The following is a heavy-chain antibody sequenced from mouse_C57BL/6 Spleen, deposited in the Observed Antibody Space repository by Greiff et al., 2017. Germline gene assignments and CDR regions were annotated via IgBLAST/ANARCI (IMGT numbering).Heavy chain of an antibody. Sequence: DVMLVESGGGLVQPGGSLKLSCAASGFTFSDYYMYWVRQTPEKRLEWVAYISNGGGSTYYPDTVKGRFTISRDNAKNTLYLQMSRLKSEDTAMYYCARPHYYGSSYVTWFAYWGQGTLVTVSA. CDR2: ISNGGGST. CDR3: ARPHYYGSSYVTWFAY. CDR1: GFTFSDYY. J-gene: IGHJ3*01. D-gene: IGHD1-1*01. V-gene: IGHV5-12*01.